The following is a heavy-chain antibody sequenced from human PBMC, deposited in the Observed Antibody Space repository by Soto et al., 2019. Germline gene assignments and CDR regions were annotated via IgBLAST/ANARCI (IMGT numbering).Heavy chain of an antibody. J-gene: IGHJ5*02. CDR1: GYSISSGYY. Sequence: LSLTCAVSGYSISSGYYWGWIRQPPGKGPEWIGSIYHSGSTYYNPSLKSRVTISVDTSKNQFSLKLSPVTAADTAVYYCAREYSSGWRPYWFDPWGQGTLVTVSS. CDR2: IYHSGST. D-gene: IGHD6-19*01. CDR3: AREYSSGWRPYWFDP. V-gene: IGHV4-38-2*02.